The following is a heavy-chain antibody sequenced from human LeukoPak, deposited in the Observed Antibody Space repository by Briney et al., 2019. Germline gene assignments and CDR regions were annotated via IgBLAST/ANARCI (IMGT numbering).Heavy chain of an antibody. Sequence: ASVKVSCKASGGTFSSYAISWVRQAPGQGLEWMGGIIPIFGTANYAQKFQGRVTITADESTSTAYMELSSLRSEDTAVYYCARDAITMVRGVKDAFDIWGQGTVVTVSS. J-gene: IGHJ3*02. CDR2: IIPIFGTA. D-gene: IGHD3-10*01. V-gene: IGHV1-69*13. CDR1: GGTFSSYA. CDR3: ARDAITMVRGVKDAFDI.